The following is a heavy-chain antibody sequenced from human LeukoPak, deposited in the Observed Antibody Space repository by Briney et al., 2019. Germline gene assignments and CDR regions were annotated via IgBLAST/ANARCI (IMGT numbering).Heavy chain of an antibody. D-gene: IGHD3-16*01. V-gene: IGHV3-7*01. CDR3: ARSLGDD. J-gene: IGHJ4*02. Sequence: GGYLRLSCEVSGLTFSTYWMTWVRQAPGKGLEWVASINQNGRKKYYVDSVKGLFTISRDNAKDSLYLQMNSLRDEDTAVYYCARSLGDDWGQGTLVTVSS. CDR2: INQNGRKK. CDR1: GLTFSTYW.